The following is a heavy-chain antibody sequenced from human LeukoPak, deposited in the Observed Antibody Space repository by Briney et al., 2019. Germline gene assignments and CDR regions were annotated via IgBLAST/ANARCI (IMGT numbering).Heavy chain of an antibody. J-gene: IGHJ4*02. D-gene: IGHD3-10*01. Sequence: ASVKVSCKASGYTFTSYGISWVRQAPGQGLEWMGWISAYNGNTNYAQKLQGRVTMTTDTSTSTAYMELRSLRSDDTAVYYCARAGQLLWFGELLDYWGQGTLVTVSS. CDR2: ISAYNGNT. V-gene: IGHV1-18*01. CDR3: ARAGQLLWFGELLDY. CDR1: GYTFTSYG.